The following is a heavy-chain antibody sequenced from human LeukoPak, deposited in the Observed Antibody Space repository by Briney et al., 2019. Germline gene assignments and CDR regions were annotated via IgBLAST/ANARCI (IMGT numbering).Heavy chain of an antibody. CDR3: ARDRSLTYYDSLSDAFDI. D-gene: IGHD3-22*01. J-gene: IGHJ3*02. CDR1: GVTFSSYS. CDR2: ISSSSSTI. V-gene: IGHV3-48*04. Sequence: PGGSLRLSCAASGVTFSSYSMNWVRQAPGKGLEWVSYISSSSSTIYYADSVKGRFTISRDNAKNSLYLQMNSLRAEDTAVYYCARDRSLTYYDSLSDAFDIWGQGTMVTVSS.